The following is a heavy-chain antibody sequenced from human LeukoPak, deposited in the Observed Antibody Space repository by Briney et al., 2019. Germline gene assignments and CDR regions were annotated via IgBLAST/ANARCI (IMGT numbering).Heavy chain of an antibody. CDR2: IHAGTGNT. CDR1: GYTFISYA. CDR3: ARDITTGTTRFDP. D-gene: IGHD1-1*01. J-gene: IGHJ5*02. V-gene: IGHV1-3*01. Sequence: ASVKVSCKASGYTFISYAIHWVRQAPGQRLEWMGWIHAGTGNTKYSQKFQGRVTITRDTSASTVYMELSRLRPEDTAVYYCARDITTGTTRFDPWDQGTLVTVSS.